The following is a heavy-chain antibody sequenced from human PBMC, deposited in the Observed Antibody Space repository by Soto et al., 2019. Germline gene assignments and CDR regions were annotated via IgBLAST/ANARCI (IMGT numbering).Heavy chain of an antibody. D-gene: IGHD2-15*01. CDR3: ARGGVYTPTFDY. V-gene: IGHV5-51*01. Sequence: PGQSLKISWKGSGYNFAPYWIAWVRQMPGKGLELMGIIYPSDSDTIYRPAFQDQVSISADMSISCSCLQWSSLRASYTALYYCARGGVYTPTFDYGGRGTSVPVSS. CDR1: GYNFAPYW. J-gene: IGHJ4*02. CDR2: IYPSDSDT.